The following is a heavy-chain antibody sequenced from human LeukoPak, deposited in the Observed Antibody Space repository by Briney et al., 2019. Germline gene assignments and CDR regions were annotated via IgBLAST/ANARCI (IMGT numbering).Heavy chain of an antibody. Sequence: SVKVSCKASGGTFSSYAISWVRQAPGQGLEWMGGIIPIFGTANYAQKFQGRVTITADKSTSTAYMELSSLRSEDTAVYYCARGRVGAFNFDYWGQGTLVTVSS. V-gene: IGHV1-69*06. CDR1: GGTFSSYA. D-gene: IGHD1-26*01. J-gene: IGHJ4*02. CDR2: IIPIFGTA. CDR3: ARGRVGAFNFDY.